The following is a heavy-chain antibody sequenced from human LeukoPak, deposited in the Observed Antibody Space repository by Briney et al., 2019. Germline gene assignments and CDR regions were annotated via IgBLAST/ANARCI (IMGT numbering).Heavy chain of an antibody. Sequence: PSETLSRTCAVYGGSFSGYYWSWIRQPPGKGLEWIGEINHSGSTNYNPSLKSRVTISVDTSKNQFSLKLSSVTAADTAVYYCARGVYSSGWYGTNRNDYYYYGMDVWGQGTTVTVSS. J-gene: IGHJ6*02. D-gene: IGHD6-19*01. CDR1: GGSFSGYY. CDR3: ARGVYSSGWYGTNRNDYYYYGMDV. CDR2: INHSGST. V-gene: IGHV4-34*01.